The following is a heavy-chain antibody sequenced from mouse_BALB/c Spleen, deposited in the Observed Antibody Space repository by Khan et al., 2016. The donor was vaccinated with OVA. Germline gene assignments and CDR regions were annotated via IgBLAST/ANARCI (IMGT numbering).Heavy chain of an antibody. CDR3: AGDRVDY. V-gene: IGHV1-7*01. CDR1: GYTFTSYW. Sequence: QVQLQQPGAELAKPGASVKMSCKASGYTFTSYWMHWIKQRPGQGLEWIGYINPTSGYTDYNQKFKDKATLTADKSSSTAYMQLSSLTSDDSAVYYCAGDRVDYWGQGTALTVSS. J-gene: IGHJ2*01. CDR2: INPTSGYT.